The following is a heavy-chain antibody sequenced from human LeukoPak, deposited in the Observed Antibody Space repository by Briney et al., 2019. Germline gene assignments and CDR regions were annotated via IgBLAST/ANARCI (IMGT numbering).Heavy chain of an antibody. Sequence: ASVKVSCKASGYTFTSYGLSWVRQAPGQGLEWMGWISAYNGNTNYAQKLQGRVTMTTDTSTSTAYMELRSLRSDDTAVYYCARDRGSFRDYYYGMDIWGQGTTVTVSS. V-gene: IGHV1-18*01. D-gene: IGHD3-10*01. CDR1: GYTFTSYG. CDR2: ISAYNGNT. J-gene: IGHJ6*02. CDR3: ARDRGSFRDYYYGMDI.